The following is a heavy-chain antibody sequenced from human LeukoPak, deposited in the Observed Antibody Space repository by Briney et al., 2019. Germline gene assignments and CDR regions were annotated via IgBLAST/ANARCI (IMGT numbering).Heavy chain of an antibody. CDR3: AGGYAMGY. CDR2: ISYDGSNK. CDR1: GFTFSSYA. J-gene: IGHJ4*02. Sequence: GGSLRLSCAASGFTFSSYAMHWVRQAPGKGLEWVAVISYDGSNKYYADSVKGRFTIPRDNSKNTLYLQMNSLRAEDTAVYYCAGGYAMGYWGQGTLVTVSS. V-gene: IGHV3-30*04. D-gene: IGHD2-2*01.